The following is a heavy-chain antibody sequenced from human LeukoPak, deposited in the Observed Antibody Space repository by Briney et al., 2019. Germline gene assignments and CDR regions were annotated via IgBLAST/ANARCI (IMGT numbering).Heavy chain of an antibody. CDR1: GGSFSTYY. D-gene: IGHD5-18*01. CDR3: AIAAGYHAY. V-gene: IGHV4-34*01. CDR2: INHSGST. J-gene: IGHJ4*02. Sequence: SETLSLTCAVYGGSFSTYYWSWFRQPPGKGLEWIGEINHSGSTNYNPSLKSRVTISVDTSKNQFSLNLISVTAADTAVYYCAIAAGYHAYWGQGTPVTVSS.